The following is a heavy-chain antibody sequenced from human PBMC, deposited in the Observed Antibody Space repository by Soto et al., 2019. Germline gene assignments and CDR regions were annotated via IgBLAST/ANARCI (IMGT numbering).Heavy chain of an antibody. CDR2: IYWDDDK. V-gene: IGHV2-5*02. J-gene: IGHJ4*02. CDR1: GFSLRTRGVG. D-gene: IGHD2-21*01. CDR3: AHIDCGGECFPFDY. Sequence: QITLKESGPTLVKPTQTLTLTCTFSGFSLRTRGVGVGWIRQPPGKALEWLALIYWDDDKRYSPALKSRLTTXKXTXXSQVVLTTTTMAPVDTATYYCAHIDCGGECFPFDYWGQGTLVTVSS.